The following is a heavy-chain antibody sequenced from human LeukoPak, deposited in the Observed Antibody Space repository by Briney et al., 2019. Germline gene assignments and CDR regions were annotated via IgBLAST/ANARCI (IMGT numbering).Heavy chain of an antibody. D-gene: IGHD3-22*01. CDR3: AKGKYYDSSGYCDH. CDR1: GFTFDDYA. V-gene: IGHV3-9*01. CDR2: ISWNSGSI. Sequence: GGSLRLSCAASGFTFDDYAMHWVRQAPGKGLEWVSGISWNSGSIGYAGSVKGRFTISRDNAKNSLYLQMNSLRAEDTALYYCAKGKYYDSSGYCDHWGQGTLVTVSS. J-gene: IGHJ4*02.